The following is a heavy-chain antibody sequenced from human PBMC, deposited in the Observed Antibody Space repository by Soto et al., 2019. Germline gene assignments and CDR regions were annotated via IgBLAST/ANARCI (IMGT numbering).Heavy chain of an antibody. Sequence: PSETLSLTCAVSGYSISSGYYWGWIRQPPGKGLEWIGSIYHSGSTYYNPSLKSRVTISVDTSKNQFSLKLSSVTAADTAVYYCAREGKYYDILTGYWHRMDVWGQGTTVTVSS. D-gene: IGHD3-9*01. CDR1: GYSISSGYY. J-gene: IGHJ6*02. V-gene: IGHV4-38-2*02. CDR3: AREGKYYDILTGYWHRMDV. CDR2: IYHSGST.